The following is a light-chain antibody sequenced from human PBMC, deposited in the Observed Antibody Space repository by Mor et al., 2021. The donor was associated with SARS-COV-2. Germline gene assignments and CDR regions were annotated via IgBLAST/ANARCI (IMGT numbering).Light chain of an antibody. CDR3: QQYNDWPGWT. V-gene: IGKV3-15*01. CDR1: QSVRTN. J-gene: IGKJ1*01. CDR2: DVS. Sequence: ASQSVRTNLPWYQQKPGQAPRLLMYDVSTRATGTSARFTGSGSGTDFILTISSLQSEDFAVYYCQQYNDWPGWTLGQGTKVEIK.